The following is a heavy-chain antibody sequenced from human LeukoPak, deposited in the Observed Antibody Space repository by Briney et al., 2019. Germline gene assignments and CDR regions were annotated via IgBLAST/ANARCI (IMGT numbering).Heavy chain of an antibody. CDR3: ARNYGSGIYVGMDV. CDR2: ISAYNGNT. J-gene: IGHJ6*02. D-gene: IGHD3-10*01. V-gene: IGHV1-18*01. Sequence: GASVKVSCKASGYTFTSYGISWVRPAPGQGLEWMGWISAYNGNTNYAQKLQGRVTMTRDTSISTAYMELSRLRSDDTAVYYCARNYGSGIYVGMDVWGQGTTVTVSS. CDR1: GYTFTSYG.